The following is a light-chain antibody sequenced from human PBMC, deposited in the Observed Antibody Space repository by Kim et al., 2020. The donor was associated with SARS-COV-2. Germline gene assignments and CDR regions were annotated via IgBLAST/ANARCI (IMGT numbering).Light chain of an antibody. CDR2: GAS. CDR3: LQYGSSPRT. CDR1: QPFLNSY. J-gene: IGKJ1*01. Sequence: EIVLTQFPATLSLSPGERAALSCRASQPFLNSYLAWCQQRPGQPPKLLIYGASHRATDIPDRVSGSGSATDFTLTIDRLESEDFAVYYCLQYGSSPRTFGQGTKVEVK. V-gene: IGKV3-20*01.